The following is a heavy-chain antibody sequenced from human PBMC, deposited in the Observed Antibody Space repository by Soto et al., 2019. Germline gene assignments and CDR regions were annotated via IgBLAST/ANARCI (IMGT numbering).Heavy chain of an antibody. CDR1: GFTFSSDS. Sequence: PGGSLRLSCAASGFTFSSDSMNWVRQAPGTGLEWVGRVKSKNDGGTTDFAAPVKGRFAISRDDSKNMVYLEMNSLQTEDTAIYYCTTDSYITSIIVRFDYWGHGTLVTVSS. J-gene: IGHJ4*01. CDR3: TTDSYITSIIVRFDY. CDR2: VKSKNDGGTT. V-gene: IGHV3-15*07. D-gene: IGHD3-22*01.